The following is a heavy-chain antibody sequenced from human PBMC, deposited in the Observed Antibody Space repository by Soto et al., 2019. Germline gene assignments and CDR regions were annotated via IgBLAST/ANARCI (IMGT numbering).Heavy chain of an antibody. V-gene: IGHV3-23*01. J-gene: IGHJ4*02. CDR1: GFTFSTYA. D-gene: IGHD5-18*01. CDR2: VSASGLNT. CDR3: AKARPRRTSGYVFDY. Sequence: EVQLLESGGKLVQPGGSLTLSCAASGFTFSTYAMAWVRQAPGKGLEWVSGVSASGLNTDYADPVKGRFYISRDNSKNTVSLNMSSLRAEDTALCYCAKARPRRTSGYVFDYWGQGTPVTVSS.